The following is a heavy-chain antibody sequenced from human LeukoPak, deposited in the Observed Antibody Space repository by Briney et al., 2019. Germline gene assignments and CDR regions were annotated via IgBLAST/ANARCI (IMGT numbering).Heavy chain of an antibody. CDR1: GFTFSDYY. CDR3: ARWVAVATFDY. V-gene: IGHV3-11*06. CDR2: ISSSSSYT. J-gene: IGHJ4*02. Sequence: GGSLRLSCAASGFTFSDYYMSWIRQAPGKGLEWVSYISSSSSYTNYADSVKGRFTISRDSAKNSLYLQMNSLRAEDTAVYYCARWVAVATFDYWGQGTLVTVSS. D-gene: IGHD6-19*01.